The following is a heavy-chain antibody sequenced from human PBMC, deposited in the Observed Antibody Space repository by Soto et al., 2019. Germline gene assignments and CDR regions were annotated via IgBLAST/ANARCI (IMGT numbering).Heavy chain of an antibody. CDR3: ARAECSGGSCSLSPQAFDI. CDR2: INHSGST. D-gene: IGHD2-15*01. V-gene: IGHV4-34*01. Sequence: QVQLQQWGAGLLKPSETLSLTCAVYGGSFSGYYWSWIRQPPGKGLEWIGEINHSGSTNYNPSLKSRVTISVDTSKNQFSLKLSSVTAADTAVYYCARAECSGGSCSLSPQAFDIWGQGTMVTVSS. J-gene: IGHJ3*02. CDR1: GGSFSGYY.